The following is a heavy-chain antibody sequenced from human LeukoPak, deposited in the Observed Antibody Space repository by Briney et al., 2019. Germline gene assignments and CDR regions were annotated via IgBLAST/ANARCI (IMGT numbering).Heavy chain of an antibody. Sequence: SETLSLTCTVSGGSISSGGYYWSWIRQPPGKGLEWIGYIYYSGSTYYNPSLKSRVTISVDTSKNQFSLKLSSVTAADTAVYYCARGNAVAGRGVMDVWGQGTTVTVSS. CDR2: IYYSGST. V-gene: IGHV4-31*03. CDR3: ARGNAVAGRGVMDV. D-gene: IGHD6-19*01. J-gene: IGHJ6*02. CDR1: GGSISSGGYY.